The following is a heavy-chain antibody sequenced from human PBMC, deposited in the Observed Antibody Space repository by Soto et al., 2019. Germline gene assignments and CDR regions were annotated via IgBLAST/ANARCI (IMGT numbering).Heavy chain of an antibody. D-gene: IGHD6-25*01. V-gene: IGHV3-23*01. J-gene: IGHJ6*03. CDR1: GFSFSSFA. Sequence: EVQLLESGGGLVQPGGSLRLSCAASGFSFSSFAMNWVRHAPGKGLEWVSTISNSGGNTYYADSVKGRVTISRDDSENTLFLQMNSLRAEDTAVYFCTKMGSSANFYSYIDVWGKGTTVTV. CDR2: ISNSGGNT. CDR3: TKMGSSANFYSYIDV.